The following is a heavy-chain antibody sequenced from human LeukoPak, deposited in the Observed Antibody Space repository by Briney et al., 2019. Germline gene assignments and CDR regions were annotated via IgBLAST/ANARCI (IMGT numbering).Heavy chain of an antibody. Sequence: GGSLRLPCAASGFTFSSYGMHWVRQAPGKGLEWVAFIRYDGSNKYYADSVKGRFTISRDNSKNTLYLQMNSLRAEDTAVYYCAKDSDGVDTAMVNWGQGTLVTVSS. CDR2: IRYDGSNK. V-gene: IGHV3-30*02. J-gene: IGHJ4*02. CDR3: AKDSDGVDTAMVN. CDR1: GFTFSSYG. D-gene: IGHD5-18*01.